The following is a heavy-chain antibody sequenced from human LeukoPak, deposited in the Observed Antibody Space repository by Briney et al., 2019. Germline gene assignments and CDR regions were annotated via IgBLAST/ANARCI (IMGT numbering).Heavy chain of an antibody. D-gene: IGHD6-25*01. J-gene: IGHJ4*02. V-gene: IGHV3-23*01. CDR2: ISTSGDSS. Sequence: GGSLRLSCAASGFTFSSYAMSWVRQAPGKGLEWVSGISTSGDSSYYADSVQGRFTISRDNSKNTLYLQMSSLRAEDTAIYYCAKDESAATFIFDYWGQGTLVTVSS. CDR1: GFTFSSYA. CDR3: AKDESAATFIFDY.